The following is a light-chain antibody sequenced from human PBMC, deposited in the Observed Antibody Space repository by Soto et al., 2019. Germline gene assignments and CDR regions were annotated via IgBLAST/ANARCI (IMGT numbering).Light chain of an antibody. CDR2: SAS. J-gene: IGKJ1*01. CDR3: QQFHSNSPT. Sequence: DKHRTRSPSSVSETIGDTVTITCRASEDINVYLNWYQQKPGEVPKLLIYSASTLHSGVPSRFTGSGSETDFTLTITSLQPDDFATYYCQQFHSNSPTFGQGTKVDI. V-gene: IGKV1-16*01. CDR1: EDINVY.